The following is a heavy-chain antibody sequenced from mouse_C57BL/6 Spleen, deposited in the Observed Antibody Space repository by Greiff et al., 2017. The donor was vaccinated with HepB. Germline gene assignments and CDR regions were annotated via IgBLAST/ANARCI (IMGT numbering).Heavy chain of an antibody. D-gene: IGHD1-1*01. CDR3: ARDGSSLYYYAMDY. CDR2: INPNNGGT. V-gene: IGHV1-18*01. CDR1: GYTFTDYN. Sequence: EVQVVESGPELVKPGASVKIPCKASGYTFTDYNMDWVKQSHGKSLEWIGDINPNNGGTIYNQKFKGKATLTVDKSSSTAYMELRSLTSEDTAVYYCARDGSSLYYYAMDYWGQGTSVTVSS. J-gene: IGHJ4*01.